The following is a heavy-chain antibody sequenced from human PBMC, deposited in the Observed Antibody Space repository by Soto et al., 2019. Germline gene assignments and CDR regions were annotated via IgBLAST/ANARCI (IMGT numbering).Heavy chain of an antibody. V-gene: IGHV3-9*01. D-gene: IGHD3-3*02. J-gene: IGHJ3*02. CDR2: ISCNSGSI. CDR1: GFTFDNYA. CDR3: AKANSIKYCGLAIDAFCI. Sequence: EVQLVESGGGLVQPGRSLRLSCAASGFTFDNYAMPWVRQAPGKGLEWVSGISCNSGSIGYAGSVKGRFTISRDNGKNSLHLALENLGAEPRALCYCAKANSIKYCGLAIDAFCIWGQGKMVTV.